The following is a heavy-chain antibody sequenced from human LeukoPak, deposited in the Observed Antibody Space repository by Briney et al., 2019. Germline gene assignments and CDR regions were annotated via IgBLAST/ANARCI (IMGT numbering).Heavy chain of an antibody. Sequence: SETLSLTCAVYGGSFSGYYLSWIRQPPGKGLDWIGKINPSGSTNYNPSLKSRVTKSVDTSKNQFSLKLSSVTAADTAVYYCASDRRATVTTRANPYYYYGMDVWGQGTTVTVSS. CDR1: GGSFSGYY. V-gene: IGHV4-34*01. J-gene: IGHJ6*02. D-gene: IGHD4-17*01. CDR2: INPSGST. CDR3: ASDRRATVTTRANPYYYYGMDV.